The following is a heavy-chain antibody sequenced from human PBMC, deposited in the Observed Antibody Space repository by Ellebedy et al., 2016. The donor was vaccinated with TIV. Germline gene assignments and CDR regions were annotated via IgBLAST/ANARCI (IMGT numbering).Heavy chain of an antibody. CDR2: VNGDGTST. CDR1: GFTFSTYW. D-gene: IGHD6-13*01. CDR3: AREVATAGRSLDY. V-gene: IGHV3-74*01. Sequence: GESLKISCTASGFTFSTYWIHWVRQVPGKGLVWVSRVNGDGTSTIYADSVKGRFTISRDNAKNTLYLQMNSLRAEDTAVYYCAREVATAGRSLDYWGQGTLVTVSS. J-gene: IGHJ4*02.